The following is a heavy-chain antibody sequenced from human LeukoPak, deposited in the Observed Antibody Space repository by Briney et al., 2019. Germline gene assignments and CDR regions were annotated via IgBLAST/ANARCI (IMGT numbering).Heavy chain of an antibody. J-gene: IGHJ4*02. Sequence: GGSLRLSCAASGFTFSSYWMSWVRQAPGKGLEWVANIKQDGSEKYYVDSVKGRFTISRDNAKNSLYLQMNSLRAEDTAVYYCARDQRYCSSSSCPWEPFDYWGQGTLVTVPS. D-gene: IGHD2-2*01. CDR3: ARDQRYCSSSSCPWEPFDY. CDR1: GFTFSSYW. V-gene: IGHV3-7*05. CDR2: IKQDGSEK.